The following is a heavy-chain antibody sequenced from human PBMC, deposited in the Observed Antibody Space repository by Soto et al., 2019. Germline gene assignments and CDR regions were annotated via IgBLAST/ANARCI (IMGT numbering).Heavy chain of an antibody. CDR3: ARSLRRGPPFDY. D-gene: IGHD3-10*01. J-gene: IGHJ4*02. CDR1: GGSISSYY. V-gene: IGHV4-59*08. CDR2: IYYSGST. Sequence: SETLSLTCTVSGGSISSYYWSWIRQPPGKGLEWIGYIYYSGSTNYNPSLKSRVTISVDTSKNQFSLKLSSVSASYTAVYYCARSLRRGPPFDYWGQGTLVTVSS.